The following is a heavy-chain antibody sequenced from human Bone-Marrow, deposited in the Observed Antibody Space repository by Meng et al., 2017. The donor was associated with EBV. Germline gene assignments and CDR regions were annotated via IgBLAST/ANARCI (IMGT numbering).Heavy chain of an antibody. D-gene: IGHD1-1*01. Sequence: QVQLQGSGPGLVKPSETLSLTCTVSGGSLSNYYWNWIRQPPGKGLEWIGHIYYNGRTNYNPSLKSRVTISIDTSKNQFSLKLNSVTAADTAVYYCARDLQLNNWGQGILVTVSS. V-gene: IGHV4-59*01. CDR3: ARDLQLNN. CDR2: IYYNGRT. CDR1: GGSLSNYY. J-gene: IGHJ4*02.